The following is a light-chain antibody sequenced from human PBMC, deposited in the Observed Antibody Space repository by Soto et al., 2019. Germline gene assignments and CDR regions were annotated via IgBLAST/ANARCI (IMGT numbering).Light chain of an antibody. V-gene: IGKV3D-7*01. CDR2: VAS. CDR1: HKFRRRS. Sequence: PGERAGRPCRSSHKFRRRSLAWYQQKPGQAPRLLIYVASTRVTGIAYRFSGSGSGTDFTLTISGLQSEDFAVYYCHHYDDDPYTLGQGTKVDIK. J-gene: IGKJ2*01. CDR3: HHYDDDPYT.